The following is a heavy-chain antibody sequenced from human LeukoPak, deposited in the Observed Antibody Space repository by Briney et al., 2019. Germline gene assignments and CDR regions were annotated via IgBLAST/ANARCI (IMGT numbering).Heavy chain of an antibody. D-gene: IGHD6-6*01. CDR3: ARGADRGIAARPLDY. CDR1: GFTVSSNY. J-gene: IGHJ4*02. Sequence: PGGSLRLSCAASGFTVSSNYMSWVRQDPGKGLEWVSVIYSGGSTYYADSVKGRFTISRDNSKNTLYLQMNSLRAEDTAVYYCARGADRGIAARPLDYWGQGTLVTVSS. CDR2: IYSGGST. V-gene: IGHV3-66*02.